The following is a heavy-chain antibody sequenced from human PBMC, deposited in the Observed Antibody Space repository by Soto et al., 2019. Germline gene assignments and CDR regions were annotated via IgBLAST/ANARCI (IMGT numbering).Heavy chain of an antibody. V-gene: IGHV3-48*03. J-gene: IGHJ6*02. Sequence: GGSLGLSCAASGVTLRSYEMNWVRQAPGKGLEWVSYISSSGSTIYYADSVKGRFTISRDNAKNSLYLQMNSLRAEDTAVYYCARDRWGGSYSLGGGYYYYYGMDVWGQGTTVTVPS. CDR3: ARDRWGGSYSLGGGYYYYYGMDV. CDR2: ISSSGSTI. D-gene: IGHD1-26*01. CDR1: GVTLRSYE.